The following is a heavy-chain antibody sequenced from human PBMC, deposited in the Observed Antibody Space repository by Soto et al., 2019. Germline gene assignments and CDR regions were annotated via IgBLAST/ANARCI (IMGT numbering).Heavy chain of an antibody. CDR1: GGTFSSYA. J-gene: IGHJ4*02. Sequence: QVKLVQSGAEVKKPGSSVKVSCKASGGTFSSYAISWVRQAPGQGLEWVGGIIPIFGTADYAQKFQCRVTITADESTSAAYMEPSSLRSEGPAVYYCARNIVLVTAPFDYWGQGTLASVSS. V-gene: IGHV1-69*12. D-gene: IGHD2-21*02. CDR3: ARNIVLVTAPFDY. CDR2: IIPIFGTA.